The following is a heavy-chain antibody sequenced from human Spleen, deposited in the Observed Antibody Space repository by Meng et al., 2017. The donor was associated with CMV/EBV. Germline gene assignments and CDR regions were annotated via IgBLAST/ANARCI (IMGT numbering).Heavy chain of an antibody. V-gene: IGHV1-8*01. Sequence: SGYPFTSHDINWVRQTPGQGLEWMGWMDPNTGNTGDAQKFQGRLTMTRDTSISTAYMELSGLTSEDTAMYYCARGGGTVRFLEWLNYWGQGSLVTVSS. D-gene: IGHD3-3*01. J-gene: IGHJ4*02. CDR2: MDPNTGNT. CDR1: GYPFTSHD. CDR3: ARGGGTVRFLEWLNY.